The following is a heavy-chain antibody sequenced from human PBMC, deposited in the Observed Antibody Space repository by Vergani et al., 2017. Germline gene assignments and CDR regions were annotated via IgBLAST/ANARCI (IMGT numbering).Heavy chain of an antibody. V-gene: IGHV1-8*02. CDR2: MNPNSGNT. D-gene: IGHD6-19*01. J-gene: IGHJ4*02. Sequence: QVQLVQSGAEVKKPGASVKVSCKASGYTFTSYYMHWVRQATGQGLEWMGWMNPNSGNTGYAQKFQGRVTMTRNTSISTAYMELSSLRSEDTAVYYCARSAGNLKSSGWYYYWGQGTLVTVSS. CDR1: GYTFTSYY. CDR3: ARSAGNLKSSGWYYY.